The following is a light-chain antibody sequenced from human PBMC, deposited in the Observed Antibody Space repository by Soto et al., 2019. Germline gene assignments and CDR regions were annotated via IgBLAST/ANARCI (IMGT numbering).Light chain of an antibody. CDR3: QQDGSSPLT. CDR1: QSVSSNY. CDR2: GAS. Sequence: EIVLTQSPGTLSLSPGERATLSCRASQSVSSNYLAWYQQKPGQAPRLLIYGASTRATGIPDRVSGSESGTDVTLTISRLEPEDFAVYYCQQDGSSPLTFCGESKMQIK. V-gene: IGKV3-20*01. J-gene: IGKJ4*01.